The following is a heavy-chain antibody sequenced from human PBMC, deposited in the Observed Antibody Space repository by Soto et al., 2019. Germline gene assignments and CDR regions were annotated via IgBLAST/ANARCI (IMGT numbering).Heavy chain of an antibody. J-gene: IGHJ4*02. Sequence: QVQLQESGPGLVKPSQTLSLTCTVSGGSISSGGYYWSWIRQHSGKGLEWIGYIYYSGSTYYNPSPKGRVTISVDTSKNQFALKLSSVTAADTAVYYCARVGVAYGDYVDYWGQGTLVTVSS. D-gene: IGHD4-17*01. CDR1: GGSISSGGYY. CDR3: ARVGVAYGDYVDY. CDR2: IYYSGST. V-gene: IGHV4-31*03.